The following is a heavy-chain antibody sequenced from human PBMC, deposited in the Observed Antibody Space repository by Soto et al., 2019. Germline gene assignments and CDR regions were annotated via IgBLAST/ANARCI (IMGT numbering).Heavy chain of an antibody. J-gene: IGHJ5*02. CDR2: VYYTGTT. V-gene: IGHV4-59*08. CDR1: RSCIDVSY. D-gene: IGHD3-22*01. Sequence: SETLSRTCSLSRSCIDVSYCTCIQQPPGEGLEWIGYVYYTGTTTYSPSLKSRVTISVDTSMNQISLKLSSVTAADTAFYYCARLGGYYQSLDTWGQGTLVTVS. CDR3: ARLGGYYQSLDT.